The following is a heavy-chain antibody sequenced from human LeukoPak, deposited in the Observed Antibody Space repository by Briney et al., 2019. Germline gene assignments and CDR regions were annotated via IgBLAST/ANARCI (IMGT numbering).Heavy chain of an antibody. CDR3: AREDWNYDGYFDY. V-gene: IGHV3-30-3*01. D-gene: IGHD1-7*01. Sequence: GRSLRLSCAASGFTFSSYAMHWVRQAPGKGLEWVAVISYDGSNKYYADSVKGRFTISRDNSKNTLYLQMNSLSAEDTAVYYCAREDWNYDGYFDYWGQGTLVTVSS. J-gene: IGHJ4*02. CDR1: GFTFSSYA. CDR2: ISYDGSNK.